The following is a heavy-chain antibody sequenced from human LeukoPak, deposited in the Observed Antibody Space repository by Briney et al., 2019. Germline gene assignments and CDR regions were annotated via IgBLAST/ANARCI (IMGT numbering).Heavy chain of an antibody. D-gene: IGHD3-10*01. Sequence: SETLSLTCTVSGGSISSGTYYWGWIRQPPGKGLEWIGSIYYSGSTYYNPSLKSRLTISVDTSKNQFSLKLSSVTAADTAVFYCAGHQEGEWFGELFDYWGQGTLVTVSS. V-gene: IGHV4-39*01. CDR2: IYYSGST. CDR1: GGSISSGTYY. J-gene: IGHJ4*02. CDR3: AGHQEGEWFGELFDY.